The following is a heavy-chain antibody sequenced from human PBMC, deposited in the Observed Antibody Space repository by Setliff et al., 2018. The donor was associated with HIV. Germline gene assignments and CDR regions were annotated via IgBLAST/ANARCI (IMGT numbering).Heavy chain of an antibody. Sequence: SLRLSCVASGFTFSSYGMHWVRQAPGKGLEWVAVTSYDGRTTYFGDSVKGRFTISRDNSKDTLYLEMNSLRSEDTAVYFCARDHTALQFWPYYFDYWGLGVQVTV. CDR3: ARDHTALQFWPYYFDY. J-gene: IGHJ4*02. D-gene: IGHD3-3*02. CDR1: GFTFSSYG. CDR2: TSYDGRTT. V-gene: IGHV3-30*03.